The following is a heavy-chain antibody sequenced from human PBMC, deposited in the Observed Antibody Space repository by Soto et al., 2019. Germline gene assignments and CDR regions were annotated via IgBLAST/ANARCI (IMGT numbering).Heavy chain of an antibody. Sequence: GGSLRLSCAASGFTFSSYAMHWVRQAPGKGLEWVAVISYDGSNKYYADSVKGRFTISRDNSKNTLYLQMNSLRAEDTAVYYCARTDPFLQKYYDFWSGPVGCDYWGQGTLVTVSS. CDR2: ISYDGSNK. CDR3: ARTDPFLQKYYDFWSGPVGCDY. CDR1: GFTFSSYA. J-gene: IGHJ4*02. D-gene: IGHD3-3*01. V-gene: IGHV3-30-3*01.